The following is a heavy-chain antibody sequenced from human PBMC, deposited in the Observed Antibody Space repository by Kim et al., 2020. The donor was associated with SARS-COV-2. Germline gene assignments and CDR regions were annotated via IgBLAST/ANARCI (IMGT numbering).Heavy chain of an antibody. CDR2: IRQDGSQR. D-gene: IGHD4-4*01. V-gene: IGHV3-7*01. CDR1: GLTFSTYW. CDR3: ARFQQYSIHN. J-gene: IGHJ4*02. Sequence: GGSLRLSCTASGLTFSTYWMSWVRQAPGKGLEWVANIRQDGSQRYYVDSVKGRVTSSRDDARNSLYLQMNSLRDEDTAVYYCARFQQYSIHNWGQGTLVTVSS.